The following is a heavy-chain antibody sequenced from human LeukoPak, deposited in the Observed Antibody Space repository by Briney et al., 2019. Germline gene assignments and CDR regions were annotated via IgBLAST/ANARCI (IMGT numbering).Heavy chain of an antibody. CDR1: GGSISSYY. V-gene: IGHV4-59*01. D-gene: IGHD5-18*01. CDR3: ARAHDPQVSGVRYSYGINFDY. CDR2: IYYSGST. Sequence: SETLSLTCTVSGGSISSYYWSWIRRPPGKGLEWIGYIYYSGSTNYNPSLKSRVTISVDTSKNQFSLKLSSVTAADTAVYYCARAHDPQVSGVRYSYGINFDYWGQGTLVTVSS. J-gene: IGHJ4*02.